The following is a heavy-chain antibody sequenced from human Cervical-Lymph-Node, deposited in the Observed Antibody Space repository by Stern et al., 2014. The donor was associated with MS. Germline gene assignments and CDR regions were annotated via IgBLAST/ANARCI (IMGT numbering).Heavy chain of an antibody. D-gene: IGHD3-9*01. Sequence: VQLVQSGAEVKKPGESLKISCKGSGYSFTSYWIGWVRQVPGKGLEWMGIIYPTDSDTRYSPSFQDQVTISVDRSITTAYLQWRSLQGSDSGMYYCARGEVRYFDWSSILNAFDMWGQGTKVTVSS. J-gene: IGHJ3*02. V-gene: IGHV5-51*01. CDR1: GYSFTSYW. CDR2: IYPTDSDT. CDR3: ARGEVRYFDWSSILNAFDM.